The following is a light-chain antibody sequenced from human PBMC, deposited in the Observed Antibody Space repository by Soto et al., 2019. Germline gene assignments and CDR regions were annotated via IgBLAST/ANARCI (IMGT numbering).Light chain of an antibody. CDR2: DVT. CDR1: SSDVGTFYF. J-gene: IGLJ1*01. Sequence: QSVLTQPASVSGSPGQSITISCSGSSSDVGTFYFVSWYQQYPDKGPKLIIYDVTERPSGVPHRFSGSKSGNTASLTISGLQAEDEADYYCCSYAGSYTYVFGSGTKVTVL. V-gene: IGLV2-11*01. CDR3: CSYAGSYTYV.